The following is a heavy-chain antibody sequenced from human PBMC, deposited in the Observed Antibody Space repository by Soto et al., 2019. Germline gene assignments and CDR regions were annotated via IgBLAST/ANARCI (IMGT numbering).Heavy chain of an antibody. CDR1: GFTFSSYA. V-gene: IGHV3-23*01. CDR3: AKDADYDILTGYYSPFH. CDR2: ISGSGGST. J-gene: IGHJ4*02. Sequence: GGSLRLSCAASGFTFSSYAMSWVRQAPGKGLEWVSAISGSGGSTYYADSVKGRFTISRDNSKNTLYLQMNSLRAEDTAVYYCAKDADYDILTGYYSPFHWGQGTLVTVSS. D-gene: IGHD3-9*01.